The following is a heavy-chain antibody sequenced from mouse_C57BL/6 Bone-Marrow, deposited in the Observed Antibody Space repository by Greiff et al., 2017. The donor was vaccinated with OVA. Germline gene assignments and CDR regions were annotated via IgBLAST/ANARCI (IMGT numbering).Heavy chain of an antibody. J-gene: IGHJ2*01. D-gene: IGHD2-2*01. CDR1: GYTFTDYY. Sequence: VQLQQSGPELVKPGASVKISCKASGYTFTDYYINWVKQRPGQGLEWLGWIFPGSGSTYYNEKFKGKATLTVDKSSSTAYMLLSSLTSEDSAVYFCARSSVWLRRYFDDWGQGTTLTVSS. V-gene: IGHV1-75*01. CDR2: IFPGSGST. CDR3: ARSSVWLRRYFDD.